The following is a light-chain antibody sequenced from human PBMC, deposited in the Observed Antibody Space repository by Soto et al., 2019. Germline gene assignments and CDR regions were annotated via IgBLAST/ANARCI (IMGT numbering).Light chain of an antibody. J-gene: IGLJ2*01. Sequence: QSALTQPASVSGSPGQSITISCTGTSSDIGGYNSVSWYQQHPGKAPKLMIYDVSHRPSGVSDRFSGSKSGNTAALTISGLQAGDEADYYCSSYTSSSLLVFGGGTKLTVL. V-gene: IGLV2-14*03. CDR1: SSDIGGYNS. CDR3: SSYTSSSLLV. CDR2: DVS.